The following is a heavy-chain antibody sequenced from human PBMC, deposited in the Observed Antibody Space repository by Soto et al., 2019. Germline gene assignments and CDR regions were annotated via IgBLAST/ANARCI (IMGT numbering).Heavy chain of an antibody. CDR2: IIPIFGTA. J-gene: IGHJ4*02. CDR3: ARSEYSSSSFTSYFDY. V-gene: IGHV1-69*13. D-gene: IGHD6-6*01. CDR1: GGTFSSYA. Sequence: SVKVSCKASGGTFSSYAISWVRQAPGQGLEWMGGIIPIFGTANYAQKFQGRVTITADESTSTAYMELSSLRSEDTAVYYCARSEYSSSSFTSYFDYWGQGTMVTVYS.